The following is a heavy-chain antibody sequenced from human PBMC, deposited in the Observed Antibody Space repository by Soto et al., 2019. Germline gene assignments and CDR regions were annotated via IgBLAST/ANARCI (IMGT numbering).Heavy chain of an antibody. V-gene: IGHV3-23*01. CDR3: AKDPSCSSTSFYTAHDIAAAGTGDY. J-gene: IGHJ4*02. Sequence: GSLRLSCAASGFTFSSYAMSWVRQAPGKGLEWVSAISGSGGSTYYADSVKGRFTISRDNSKNTLYLQMNSLRAEDTAVYYCAKDPSCSSTSFYTAHDIAAAGTGDYWGQENLVTVSS. D-gene: IGHD2-2*02. CDR2: ISGSGGST. CDR1: GFTFSSYA.